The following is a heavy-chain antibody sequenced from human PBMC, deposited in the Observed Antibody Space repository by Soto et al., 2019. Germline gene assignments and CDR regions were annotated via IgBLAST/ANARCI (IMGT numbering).Heavy chain of an antibody. CDR3: ARWSHSGYDYMAYYYYYMDV. CDR2: IIPILGIA. J-gene: IGHJ6*03. V-gene: IGHV1-69*02. CDR1: GGTFSSYT. D-gene: IGHD5-12*01. Sequence: QVQLVQSGAEVKKPGSSVKVSCKASGGTFSSYTISWVRQAPGQGLEWMGRIIPILGIANYAQKFQGRVTITADKSTSTAYMELSSMRSEDTAVYYCARWSHSGYDYMAYYYYYMDVWGKGTTVTVSS.